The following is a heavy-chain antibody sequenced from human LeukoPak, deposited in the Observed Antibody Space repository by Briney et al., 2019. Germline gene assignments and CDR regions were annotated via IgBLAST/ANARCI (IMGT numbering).Heavy chain of an antibody. Sequence: KSGGSLRLSCAASGFTVSSNYMSWVRQAPGKGLEWVSSISSSAAYIFYADSLKGRFTISRDNAKNSLYLQMNSLRAEDTAVYYCARSLLGSCTGGTCYIDYYGMDVWGQGTTVTVSS. CDR2: ISSSAAYI. V-gene: IGHV3-21*01. CDR3: ARSLLGSCTGGTCYIDYYGMDV. D-gene: IGHD2-15*01. CDR1: GFTVSSNY. J-gene: IGHJ6*02.